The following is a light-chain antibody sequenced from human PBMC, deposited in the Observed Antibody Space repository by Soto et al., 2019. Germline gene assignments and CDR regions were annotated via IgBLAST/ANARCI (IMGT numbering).Light chain of an antibody. V-gene: IGLV1-40*01. J-gene: IGLJ2*01. CDR3: QSYDSSLSGVL. Sequence: QSVLTQPPSVSGAPGQRVTISCAGSGYNIGARYDVHWYQQLPGTAPKLLIYGNFNRPSGVPDRFSGSKSGTSASLAITGLQAEDEADYYCQSYDSSLSGVLFGGGTKLTVL. CDR2: GNF. CDR1: GYNIGARYD.